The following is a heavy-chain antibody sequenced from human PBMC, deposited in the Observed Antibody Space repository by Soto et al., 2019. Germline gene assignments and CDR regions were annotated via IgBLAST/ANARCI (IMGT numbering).Heavy chain of an antibody. Sequence: PEKGLEWVSYISSRSTTIFYADPVKGRLTISRDNSKNTLCVQMNSLRVEDTAVYYCAKTRSVVVTHTPELDSWC. CDR3: AKTRSVVVTHTPELDS. V-gene: IGHV3-48*01. D-gene: IGHD2-21*02. CDR2: ISSRSTTI. J-gene: IGHJ5*01.